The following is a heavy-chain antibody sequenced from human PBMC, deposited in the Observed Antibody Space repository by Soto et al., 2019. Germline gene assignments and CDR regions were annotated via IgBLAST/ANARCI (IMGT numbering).Heavy chain of an antibody. J-gene: IGHJ4*02. CDR2: IIPLFGTA. CDR1: GGIFSSNT. CDR3: ASKAACGGDCYAFDS. V-gene: IGHV1-69*06. D-gene: IGHD2-21*02. Sequence: QVYLVQSGAEVKKPGSSVKISCKASGGIFSSNTINWVRQAAGQGLEWMGGIIPLFGTANYAEKFQGRVTITADKSTKTEYMELTSLRSEDTALYYCASKAACGGDCYAFDSWGQGTLVTVSS.